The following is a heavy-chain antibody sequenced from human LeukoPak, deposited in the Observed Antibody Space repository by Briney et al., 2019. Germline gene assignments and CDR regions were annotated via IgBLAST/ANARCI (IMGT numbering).Heavy chain of an antibody. CDR3: AKDLLPRGPHNWFDP. J-gene: IGHJ5*02. CDR2: ISGSGGST. V-gene: IGHV3-23*01. Sequence: PGGSLRLSCAASGFTFSSYAMSWVRQAPGKGLEWVSAISGSGGSTYYADSVKGRFTISRDNSKDTLYLQMNSLRAEDTAVYYCAKDLLPRGPHNWFDPWGQGTLVTVSS. CDR1: GFTFSSYA.